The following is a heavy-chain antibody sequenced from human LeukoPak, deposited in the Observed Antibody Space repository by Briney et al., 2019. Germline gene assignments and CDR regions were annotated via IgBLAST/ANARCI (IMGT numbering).Heavy chain of an antibody. J-gene: IGHJ5*02. Sequence: ASVKVSCKASGYTFTGYYMHWVRQAPGRGLEWMGWINPNSGGTNYAQKFQGRVTMTRDTSISTAYMELSRLRSDDTAVYYCARPYYDFWSGYYFPHWFDPWGQGTLVTVSS. CDR1: GYTFTGYY. CDR2: INPNSGGT. V-gene: IGHV1-2*02. D-gene: IGHD3-3*01. CDR3: ARPYYDFWSGYYFPHWFDP.